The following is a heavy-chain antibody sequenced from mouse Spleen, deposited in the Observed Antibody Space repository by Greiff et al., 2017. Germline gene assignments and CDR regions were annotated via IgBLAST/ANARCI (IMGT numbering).Heavy chain of an antibody. CDR3: TRSEYYGSRPWFAY. V-gene: IGHV1-5*01. D-gene: IGHD1-1*01. J-gene: IGHJ3*01. CDR2: IYPGNSDT. Sequence: VQLQQSGTVLARPGASVKMSCKASGYTFTSYWMHWVKQRPGQGLEWIGAIYPGNSDTSYNQKFKGKAKLTAVTSTSTAYMELSSLTNEDSAVYYCTRSEYYGSRPWFAYWGQGTLVTVSA. CDR1: GYTFTSYW.